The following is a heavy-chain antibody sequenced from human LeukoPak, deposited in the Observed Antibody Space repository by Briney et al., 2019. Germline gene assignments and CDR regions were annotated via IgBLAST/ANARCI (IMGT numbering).Heavy chain of an antibody. J-gene: IGHJ4*02. CDR1: GFTFSSYG. CDR3: AKAGAVVVVAAKYFDY. D-gene: IGHD2-15*01. V-gene: IGHV3-23*01. Sequence: GGSLRLSCAASGFTFSSYGMSWVRQAPGKGLEWVSAISGSGGSTYYVDSVKGRFTISRDNSKNTLHLQMNSLRAEDTAVYYCAKAGAVVVVAAKYFDYWGQGTLVTVSS. CDR2: ISGSGGST.